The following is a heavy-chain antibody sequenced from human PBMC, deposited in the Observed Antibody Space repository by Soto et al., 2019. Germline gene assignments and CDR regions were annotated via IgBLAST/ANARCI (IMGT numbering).Heavy chain of an antibody. V-gene: IGHV4-31*03. CDR3: ARFGYSTNIGIDY. D-gene: IGHD3-22*01. CDR1: GGSISSGGYY. J-gene: IGHJ4*02. CDR2: IYYSGST. Sequence: QAQLQESGPGLVKPSQTLSLTCTVSGGSISSGGYYWSWIRQHPGKGLEWIGYIYYSGSTYYNPSLKSRVTISVDTSKNQFSLKLSSVTAADTAVYYCARFGYSTNIGIDYWGQGTLVTVSS.